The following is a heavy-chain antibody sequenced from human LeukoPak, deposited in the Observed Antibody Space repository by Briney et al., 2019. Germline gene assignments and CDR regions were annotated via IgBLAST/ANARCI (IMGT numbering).Heavy chain of an antibody. CDR2: ISSSGSTI. CDR1: GFTFSDYY. J-gene: IGHJ6*03. Sequence: GGSLRLSCAASGFTFSDYYMSWIRQAPGKGLEWVSYISSSGSTIYYADSVKGRFTISRDNAKNSLYLQMNSLRAEDTAVYYCARVATYDFWGGNPYYYYYYMDVWGKGTTVTVSS. CDR3: ARVATYDFWGGNPYYYYYYMDV. V-gene: IGHV3-11*04. D-gene: IGHD3-3*01.